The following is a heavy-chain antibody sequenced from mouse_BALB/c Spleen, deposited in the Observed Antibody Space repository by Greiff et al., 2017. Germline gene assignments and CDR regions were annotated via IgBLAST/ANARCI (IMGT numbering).Heavy chain of an antibody. CDR2: ISYDGSN. CDR1: GYSITSGYY. Sequence: EVKLMESGPGLVKPSQSLSLTCSVTGYSITSGYYWNWIRQFPGNKLEWMGYISYDGSNNYNPSLKNRISITRDTSKNQFFLKLNSVTTEDTATYYCARLITTLYAMDYWGQGTSVTVSS. D-gene: IGHD2-4*01. CDR3: ARLITTLYAMDY. J-gene: IGHJ4*01. V-gene: IGHV3-6*02.